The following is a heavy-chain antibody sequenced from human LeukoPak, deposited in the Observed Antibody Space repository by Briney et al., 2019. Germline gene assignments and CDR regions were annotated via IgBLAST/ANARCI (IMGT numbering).Heavy chain of an antibody. J-gene: IGHJ4*02. Sequence: PSETLSLTCTVSGGSISTNYWSWIRQPPGKGLEWIGYINYNGFTNYNPSLKSRVTISADTSKNQISLKLSSVTAADTAVYYCAREGPAPYDIWGLNYLDYWGQGTLVIVSS. D-gene: IGHD3-9*01. CDR1: GGSISTNY. CDR2: INYNGFT. CDR3: AREGPAPYDIWGLNYLDY. V-gene: IGHV4-59*01.